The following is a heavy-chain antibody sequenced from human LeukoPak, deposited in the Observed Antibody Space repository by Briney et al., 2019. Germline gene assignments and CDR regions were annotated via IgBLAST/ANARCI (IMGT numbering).Heavy chain of an antibody. J-gene: IGHJ4*02. Sequence: GGSLRLSCAASGFTFSSYWMHWVRQAPGKGLVWVSRINSDGSSTSNADSVKGRFTISRDNSKNTLYLQMNSLRAEDTAVYYCARSRGGSPASYWGQGTLVTVSS. CDR1: GFTFSSYW. D-gene: IGHD2-15*01. CDR2: INSDGSST. CDR3: ARSRGGSPASY. V-gene: IGHV3-74*01.